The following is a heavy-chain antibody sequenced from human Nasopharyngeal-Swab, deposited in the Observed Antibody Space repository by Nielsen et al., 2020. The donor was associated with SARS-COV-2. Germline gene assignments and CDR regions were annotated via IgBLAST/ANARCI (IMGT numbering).Heavy chain of an antibody. J-gene: IGHJ4*02. D-gene: IGHD4-17*01. CDR3: TTDLHDYGDYDY. CDR2: IKSKTDGGTT. CDR1: GFTFSTAW. V-gene: IGHV3-15*01. Sequence: GGSLRLSCAASGFTFSTAWMSWVRQDTGKGLEWVGRIKSKTDGGTTDYAAPVKGRFTISRDDSKNTLYLQMNSLKTEDTAVYYCTTDLHDYGDYDYWGQGTLVTVSS.